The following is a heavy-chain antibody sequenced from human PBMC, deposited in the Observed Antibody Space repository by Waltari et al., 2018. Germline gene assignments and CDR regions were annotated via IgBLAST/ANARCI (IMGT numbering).Heavy chain of an antibody. Sequence: QMHLQESGPGLVKPSQTLSLTCTVSNGSTSRGGYLWTWTRQRPGKGLEWIGYIYYSGSTRYNPSLKSRVTISRDRSKSQFSLELTSVSAADTAVYFCARESPTVGALDSWGQGTLVTVSP. CDR3: ARESPTVGALDS. CDR2: IYYSGST. J-gene: IGHJ4*02. CDR1: NGSTSRGGYL. V-gene: IGHV4-31*03.